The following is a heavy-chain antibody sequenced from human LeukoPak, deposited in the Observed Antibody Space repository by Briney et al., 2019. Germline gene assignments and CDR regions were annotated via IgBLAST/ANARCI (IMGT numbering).Heavy chain of an antibody. D-gene: IGHD3-10*01. V-gene: IGHV3-48*03. CDR2: ISSSGSTI. CDR3: AKWPDYGSGSSLDY. CDR1: GFTFSSYE. Sequence: GGSMRLSCAASGFTFSSYEMNWVRQAPGKGLEWVSYISSSGSTIYYADSVKGRFTLSRDNVKNSLYLQMNSLRAEDTAVYYCAKWPDYGSGSSLDYWGQGTLVPVSS. J-gene: IGHJ4*02.